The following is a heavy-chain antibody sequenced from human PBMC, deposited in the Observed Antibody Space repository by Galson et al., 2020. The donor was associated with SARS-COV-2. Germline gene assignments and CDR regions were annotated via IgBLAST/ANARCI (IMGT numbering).Heavy chain of an antibody. CDR1: GGTFNNYA. V-gene: IGHV1-69*13. Sequence: SAKVPCKTSGGTFNNYAFSWVRQAPGQRPEWLGGIMPTFGSPNYTQKFQSRVTISADESTTPAFMELRSVRSDDTAVYYCAGAAKEDFGGNYYYAMDVWGQGTTVTVSS. CDR3: AGAAKEDFGGNYYYAMDV. CDR2: IMPTFGSP. D-gene: IGHD2-15*01. J-gene: IGHJ6*02.